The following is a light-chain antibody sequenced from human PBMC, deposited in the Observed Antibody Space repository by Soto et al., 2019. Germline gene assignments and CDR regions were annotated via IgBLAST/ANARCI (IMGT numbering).Light chain of an antibody. CDR2: DAS. Sequence: DIQMTQSPSSVSASVGDTVTITCRASHYIDRWLAWYQQKPGKAPKLLIYDASRLRSGVPSTFSSSGSGTDFTLTITDLQPEDFATYYCQQAYSLPITFGQGTRLEIK. CDR3: QQAYSLPIT. J-gene: IGKJ5*01. V-gene: IGKV1-12*01. CDR1: HYIDRW.